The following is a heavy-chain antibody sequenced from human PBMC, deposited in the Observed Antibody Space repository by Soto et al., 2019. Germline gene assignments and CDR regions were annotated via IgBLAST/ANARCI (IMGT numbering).Heavy chain of an antibody. Sequence: QVQLQESCPGLVKPSQTLSLTCTVSGDSITSGVHYWSWIRQLPGKVLEWLGYIFYSGPTYYNPSLKCRVAISVYTSKNQFSLKLNSVTAADSAVYYCARDRVMLTFGGASEEWGIDSLGPGTLVTVSS. CDR1: GDSITSGVHY. J-gene: IGHJ4*02. CDR3: ARDRVMLTFGGASEEWGIDS. V-gene: IGHV4-31*03. D-gene: IGHD3-16*01. CDR2: IFYSGPT.